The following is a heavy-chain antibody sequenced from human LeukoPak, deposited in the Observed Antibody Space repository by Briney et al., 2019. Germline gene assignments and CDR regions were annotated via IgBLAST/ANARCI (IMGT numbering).Heavy chain of an antibody. J-gene: IGHJ6*03. D-gene: IGHD2-15*01. V-gene: IGHV4-38-2*02. Sequence: SETLSLTCTVSGYSISSGYYWGWIRQPPGKGLEWIGSIYYSGSTYSNPSLQSRVTISVDTSKNQFSLKLNSVTAADTAVYYCASFYCSGGSCYQYYSYYYMDVWGKGTTVTISS. CDR2: IYYSGST. CDR1: GYSISSGYY. CDR3: ASFYCSGGSCYQYYSYYYMDV.